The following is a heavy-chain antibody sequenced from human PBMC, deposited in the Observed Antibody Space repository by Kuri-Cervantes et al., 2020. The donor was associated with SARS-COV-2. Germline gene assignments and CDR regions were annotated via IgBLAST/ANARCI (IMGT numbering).Heavy chain of an antibody. CDR2: ISYDGSNK. D-gene: IGHD1-26*01. V-gene: IGHV3-30-3*01. Sequence: GESLKISCTVSGGSISSSSYYWGWIRQPPGKGLEWVAVISYDGSNKYYADSVKGRFTISRDNSKNTLYLQMNSLRAEDAAVYYCAREGWELLDYWGQGTLVTVSS. CDR1: GGSISSSS. J-gene: IGHJ4*02. CDR3: AREGWELLDY.